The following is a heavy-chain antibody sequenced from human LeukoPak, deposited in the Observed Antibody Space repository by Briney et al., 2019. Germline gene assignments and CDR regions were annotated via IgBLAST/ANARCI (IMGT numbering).Heavy chain of an antibody. CDR2: INPNSGGT. CDR1: GYTFTGYY. J-gene: IGHJ3*02. V-gene: IGHV1-2*02. Sequence: ASVKVSCKASGYTFTGYYMHWVRQAPGQGLEWMGWINPNSGGTNYAQKFQGRVTMTRDTSISTAYMELSRLRSDDTAVYYCARETPQTSYDFWSGYYTGRDAFDIWGQGTMVTVSS. D-gene: IGHD3-3*01. CDR3: ARETPQTSYDFWSGYYTGRDAFDI.